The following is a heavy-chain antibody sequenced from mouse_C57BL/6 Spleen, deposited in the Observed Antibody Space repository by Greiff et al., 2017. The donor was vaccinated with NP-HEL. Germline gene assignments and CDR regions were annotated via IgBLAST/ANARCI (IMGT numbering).Heavy chain of an antibody. V-gene: IGHV7-3*01. D-gene: IGHD6-2*01. CDR1: GFTFTDYY. CDR3: ARSSLLAD. CDR2: IRNKANGYTT. Sequence: EVKLVESGGGLVQPGGSLSLSCAASGFTFTDYYMSWVRQPPGKALEWLGFIRNKANGYTTEYSASVKGRFTISRDNSQSILYLQMNALRAEDSATYYCARSSLLADWGQGTLVTVSA. J-gene: IGHJ3*01.